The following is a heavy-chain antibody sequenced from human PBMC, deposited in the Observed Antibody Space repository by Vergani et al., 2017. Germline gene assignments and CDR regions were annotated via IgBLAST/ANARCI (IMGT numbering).Heavy chain of an antibody. CDR2: IYYSGST. Sequence: QVQLQESGPGLVKPSETLSLTCTVSGGSVSSGSYYWSWIRQPPGKGLEWIGYIYYSGSTNYNPSLKSRVTISVDTSKNQFSLKLSSVTAADTAVYYCERIDETVDYWGQGTLVTVSS. V-gene: IGHV4-61*01. J-gene: IGHJ4*02. CDR3: ERIDETVDY. CDR1: GGSVSSGSYY.